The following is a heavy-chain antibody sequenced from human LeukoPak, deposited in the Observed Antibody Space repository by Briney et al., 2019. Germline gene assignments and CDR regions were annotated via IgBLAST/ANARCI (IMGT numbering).Heavy chain of an antibody. Sequence: SETLSLTCTVSGGSISSYYWSWFRQPPGKRLEWIGYVYYSGSTSYSPSLKSRVTISVDKSKNQFFLKLSSVTAADTAVYYCARDGFSNLDYWGQGTLVTVSS. V-gene: IGHV4-59*12. J-gene: IGHJ4*02. CDR3: ARDGFSNLDY. CDR1: GGSISSYY. D-gene: IGHD5-12*01. CDR2: VYYSGST.